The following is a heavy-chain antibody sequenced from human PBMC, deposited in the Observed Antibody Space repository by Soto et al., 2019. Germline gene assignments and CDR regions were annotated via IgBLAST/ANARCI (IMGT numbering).Heavy chain of an antibody. CDR2: ISSSSSYI. CDR3: GRGGPGSSSWYVDP. V-gene: IGHV3-11*05. J-gene: IGHJ5*02. CDR1: GFTFSDYY. D-gene: IGHD6-13*01. Sequence: QVQLVESGGGLVKPGGSLRLSCAASGFTFSDYYMSWIRQAPGKGLEWLSYISSSSSYINYADSVKGRFTISRDNAKNSLYLQGSSLRAEDPAVYYCGRGGPGSSSWYVDPGGQGTLVTVSS.